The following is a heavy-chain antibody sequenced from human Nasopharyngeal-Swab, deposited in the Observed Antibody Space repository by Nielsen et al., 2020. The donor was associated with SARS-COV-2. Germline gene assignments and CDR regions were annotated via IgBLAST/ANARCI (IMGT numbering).Heavy chain of an antibody. D-gene: IGHD3-10*01. CDR3: AKPIVRGVPDYYYYYGMDV. CDR1: GFTFSSYG. V-gene: IGHV3-30*18. CDR2: ISYDGSNK. J-gene: IGHJ6*02. Sequence: LKISCAASGFTFSSYGMHWVRQAPGKGLEWVAVISYDGSNKYYADSVKGRFTISRDNSKNTLYLQMNSLRAEDTAVYYCAKPIVRGVPDYYYYYGMDVWGQGTTVTVSS.